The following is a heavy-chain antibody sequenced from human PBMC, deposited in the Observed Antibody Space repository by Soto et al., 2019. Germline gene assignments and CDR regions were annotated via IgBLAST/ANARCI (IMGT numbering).Heavy chain of an antibody. D-gene: IGHD2-15*01. Sequence: ASATLSLTCTVSGGSISSGGYYWSWIRQHPGKGLEWIGYIYYSGSTYYNPSLKSRVTISVDTSKNQFSLKLSSVTAAATAVYYCARDRAGGGKAYYYYCMDIWGQETTVTASS. CDR3: ARDRAGGGKAYYYYCMDI. V-gene: IGHV4-31*03. J-gene: IGHJ6*02. CDR1: GGSISSGGYY. CDR2: IYYSGST.